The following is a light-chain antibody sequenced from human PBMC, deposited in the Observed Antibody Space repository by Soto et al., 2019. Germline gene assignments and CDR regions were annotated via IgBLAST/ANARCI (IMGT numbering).Light chain of an antibody. Sequence: DSQMTPYPPPLSASVGEKVPNNFPASQSISSWLAWYQQKPGKAPKLLISKASTLHSGVPPRFSGSGSGTEFTLIISSLQPDDFATYYCQQYESYPMTFGGGTKVDIK. CDR1: QSISSW. CDR3: QQYESYPMT. CDR2: KAS. V-gene: IGKV1-5*03. J-gene: IGKJ4*01.